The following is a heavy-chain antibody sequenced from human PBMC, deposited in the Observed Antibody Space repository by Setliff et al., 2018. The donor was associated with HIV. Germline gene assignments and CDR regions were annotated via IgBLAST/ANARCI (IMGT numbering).Heavy chain of an antibody. CDR3: TRLKPPYCSSSSCYGGALDV. Sequence: ASETLSLTCAVSGGSISSSNWWSWVRQPPGKGLEWIGEIYHSGSTNYSPSLKSRVTISVDKSKNQFSLKLSSVTAADTAVYYCTRLKPPYCSSSSCYGGALDVWGQGTMVTVSS. D-gene: IGHD2-2*01. CDR1: GGSISSSNW. V-gene: IGHV4-4*02. J-gene: IGHJ3*01. CDR2: IYHSGST.